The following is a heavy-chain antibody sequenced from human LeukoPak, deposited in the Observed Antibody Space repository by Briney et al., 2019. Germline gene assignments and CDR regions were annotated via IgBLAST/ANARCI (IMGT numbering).Heavy chain of an antibody. CDR2: ISGSGGST. V-gene: IGHV3-23*01. Sequence: GGSLRLSCAVSGFTFKNYAMSWVRQAPGKGLEWVSDISGSGGSTSYADSVKGRFTISRDNAKNSLYLQMNSLRAEDTAVYYCARYSSSWYGDWFDPWGQGTLVTVSS. J-gene: IGHJ5*02. CDR1: GFTFKNYA. D-gene: IGHD6-13*01. CDR3: ARYSSSWYGDWFDP.